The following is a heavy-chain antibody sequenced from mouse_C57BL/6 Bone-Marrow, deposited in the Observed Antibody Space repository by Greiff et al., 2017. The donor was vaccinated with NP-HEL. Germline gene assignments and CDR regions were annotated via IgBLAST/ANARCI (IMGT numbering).Heavy chain of an antibody. J-gene: IGHJ2*01. D-gene: IGHD4-1*01. CDR2: IDPENGDT. V-gene: IGHV14-4*01. CDR3: TTLGDY. CDR1: GFNIKDDY. Sequence: VQLHHSLSYLVRPGASVKLSCTASGFNIKDDYMHWVKQRPEQGLEWIGWIDPENGDTEYASKFQGKATITADTSSNTAYLQLSSLTSEDTAVYYCTTLGDYWGQGTTLTVSS.